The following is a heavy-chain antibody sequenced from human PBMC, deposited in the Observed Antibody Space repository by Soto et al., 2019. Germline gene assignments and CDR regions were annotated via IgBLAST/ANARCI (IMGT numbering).Heavy chain of an antibody. CDR1: GGAIISGDYY. CDR3: AREGTPGIDY. J-gene: IGHJ4*02. CDR2: IYYSGST. Sequence: SETLSLTCTVSGGAIISGDYYLVWIRQPPGKGLELIGYIYYSGSTYYNPSLKSRVTISVDTSKNQFSLKLSSVTAADTAVYYCAREGTPGIDYWGQGTLVTVSS. D-gene: IGHD3-10*01. V-gene: IGHV4-30-4*01.